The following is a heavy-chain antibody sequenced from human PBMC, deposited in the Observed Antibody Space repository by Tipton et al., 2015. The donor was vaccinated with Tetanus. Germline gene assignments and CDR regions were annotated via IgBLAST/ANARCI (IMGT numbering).Heavy chain of an antibody. CDR1: GGTYTTHG. J-gene: IGHJ4*02. Sequence: QSGAEVKRPGSSVKVSCKASGGTYTTHGVTWVRQAPGQGLEWMAWINPNSGGTDFARKFQGRVTVTRDTSISTAYMELSGLRSDDTAVYFCARATANSAFDFWGQGTRVIVSS. D-gene: IGHD2-21*02. CDR2: INPNSGGT. V-gene: IGHV1-2*02. CDR3: ARATANSAFDF.